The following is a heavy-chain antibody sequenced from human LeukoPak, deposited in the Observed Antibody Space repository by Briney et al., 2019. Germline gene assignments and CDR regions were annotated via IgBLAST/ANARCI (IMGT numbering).Heavy chain of an antibody. CDR3: ASGLLGYCSSTSCPYYYYGMDA. D-gene: IGHD2-2*01. J-gene: IGHJ6*02. CDR1: GGTFSSYA. CDR2: IIPTLGTP. V-gene: IGHV1-69*04. Sequence: GASVKVSCKASGGTFSSYAISWVRQAPGQGLEWMGRIIPTLGTPNYAQKFPGRVTITADKSTSTAYMELSSLRPEDTAVYYCASGLLGYCSSTSCPYYYYGMDAWGQRTTVTVSS.